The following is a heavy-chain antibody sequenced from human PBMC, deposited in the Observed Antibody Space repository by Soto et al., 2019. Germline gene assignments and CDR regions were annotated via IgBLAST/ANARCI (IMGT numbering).Heavy chain of an antibody. CDR2: INHSGST. J-gene: IGHJ6*03. Sequence: PSETLSLTCAVYGGSFSGYYWSWIRQPPGKGLEWIGEINHSGSTNYNPSLKSRVTISVDTSKNQFSLKLSSVTAADTAVYYCARGWGGHYYGSGIYYPTLEYYYYMDVWGKGTTVTVSS. D-gene: IGHD3-10*01. V-gene: IGHV4-34*01. CDR3: ARGWGGHYYGSGIYYPTLEYYYYMDV. CDR1: GGSFSGYY.